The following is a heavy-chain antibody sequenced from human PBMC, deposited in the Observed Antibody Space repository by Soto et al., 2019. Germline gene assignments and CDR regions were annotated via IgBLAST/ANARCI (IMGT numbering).Heavy chain of an antibody. CDR3: ARLDFWSGYYSLFDY. Sequence: SETLSLTCTVSGGSISSYYWSWIRQPPGKGLEWIGYIYYSGSTNYNPSLKSRVTISVDTSKNQFSLKLSSVTAADTAVYYCARLDFWSGYYSLFDYWGQGTLVTVSS. CDR1: GGSISSYY. CDR2: IYYSGST. V-gene: IGHV4-59*01. J-gene: IGHJ4*02. D-gene: IGHD3-3*01.